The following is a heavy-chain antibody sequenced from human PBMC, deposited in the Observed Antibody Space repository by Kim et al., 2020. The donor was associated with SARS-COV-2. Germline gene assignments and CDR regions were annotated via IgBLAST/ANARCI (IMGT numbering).Heavy chain of an antibody. CDR1: GFPFTNYF. V-gene: IGHV1-46*01. D-gene: IGHD6-25*01. Sequence: ASVKVSCKASGFPFTNYFMHWVRQAPGQGLEWMGTINPSGAFTLFTQKYQGRVIITKDTSTSTVYMEVSSLRSEDTAVYFCAREAALIAAPQKNFDYWGQCTLVTVSS. CDR2: INPSGAFT. CDR3: AREAALIAAPQKNFDY. J-gene: IGHJ4*02.